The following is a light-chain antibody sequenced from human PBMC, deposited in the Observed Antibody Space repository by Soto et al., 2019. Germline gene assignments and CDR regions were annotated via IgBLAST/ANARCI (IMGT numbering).Light chain of an antibody. CDR1: ESISVN. Sequence: EIVMTQSPGTLSVSPGEGATLSCRASESISVNLAWYQQKPGQAPKLLIFGATSRATGVPARFSGSGSVTDFSLTISSPQSEDFAVYYCQQRSNWPPLTFGGGTKVEIK. J-gene: IGKJ4*01. CDR2: GAT. V-gene: IGKV3-15*01. CDR3: QQRSNWPPLT.